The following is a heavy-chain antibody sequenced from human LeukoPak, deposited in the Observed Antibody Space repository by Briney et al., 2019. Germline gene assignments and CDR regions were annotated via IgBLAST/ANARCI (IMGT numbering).Heavy chain of an antibody. CDR2: ISSSSSYI. Sequence: PGGSLRLSCAASGFTFSSYSMNWVRQAPGKGLEWVSSISSSSSYIYYADSVKGRFTISRDNAKNSLYLQMNSLRAEDTALYYCAKATDNYDILTGHYFDYWGQGTLVTVSS. J-gene: IGHJ4*02. CDR3: AKATDNYDILTGHYFDY. V-gene: IGHV3-21*04. D-gene: IGHD3-9*01. CDR1: GFTFSSYS.